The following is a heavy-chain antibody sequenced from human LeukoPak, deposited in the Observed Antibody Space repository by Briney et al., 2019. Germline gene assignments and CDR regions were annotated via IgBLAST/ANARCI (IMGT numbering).Heavy chain of an antibody. CDR1: GFTVGSNY. J-gene: IGHJ4*02. V-gene: IGHV3-66*01. Sequence: GGSLRLSCAASGFTVGSNYMSWVRQAPGKGLEWVSVIYSGGSTYYADSAKDRFNISRDNSKNTLYLQMNSLRVEDTAVYYCARAGDARGSADYWGQGTLVTVSS. D-gene: IGHD3-10*01. CDR2: IYSGGST. CDR3: ARAGDARGSADY.